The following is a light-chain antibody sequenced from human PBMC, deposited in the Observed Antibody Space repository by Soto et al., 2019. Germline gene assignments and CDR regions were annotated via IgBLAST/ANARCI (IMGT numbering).Light chain of an antibody. J-gene: IGKJ1*01. CDR3: QQYNNWPPRT. V-gene: IGKV3-15*01. Sequence: EIVMTQSPATLSVSAGERATLSCRASPSVSSNLAWYQQKPGQAPTLLIYGASPTATGIPARGSGSGSGTEFTLIISSLQTEDFAVDYCQQYNNWPPRTFGEGTKVEIK. CDR1: PSVSSN. CDR2: GAS.